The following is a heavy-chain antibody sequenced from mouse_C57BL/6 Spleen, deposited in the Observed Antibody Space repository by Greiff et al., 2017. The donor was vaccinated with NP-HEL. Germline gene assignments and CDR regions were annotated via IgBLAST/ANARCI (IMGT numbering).Heavy chain of an antibody. D-gene: IGHD1-1*01. CDR1: GYAFSSSW. Sequence: QVQLQQSGPELVKPGASVKISCKASGYAFSSSWMNWVKQRPGKGLEWIGRIYPGDGDTNYNGKFKGKATLTADKSSSTAYMQLSSLTSEDSAVYFCARSDSSPPYAMDYWGQGTSVTVSS. J-gene: IGHJ4*01. CDR3: ARSDSSPPYAMDY. CDR2: IYPGDGDT. V-gene: IGHV1-82*01.